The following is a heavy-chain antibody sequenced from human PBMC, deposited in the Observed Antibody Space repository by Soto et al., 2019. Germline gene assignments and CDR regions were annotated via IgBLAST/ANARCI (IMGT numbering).Heavy chain of an antibody. V-gene: IGHV5-51*01. Sequence: GESLKISCKGSGYSFTSYWIGWLRQMPGKGLEWLGLIYPGDSDTRYGPSFQCQVTISADQSMSTAYLQWSSLKASDTAMYYCARGSGYDSYYYYGIDVWGQGTTVTVSS. J-gene: IGHJ6*02. D-gene: IGHD5-12*01. CDR3: ARGSGYDSYYYYGIDV. CDR2: IYPGDSDT. CDR1: GYSFTSYW.